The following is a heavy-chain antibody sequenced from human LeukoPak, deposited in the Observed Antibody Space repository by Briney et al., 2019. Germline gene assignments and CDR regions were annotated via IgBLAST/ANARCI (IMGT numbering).Heavy chain of an antibody. CDR1: GGSFSGYY. Sequence: SETLSLTCAVYGGSFSGYYWSWIRQPPGKGLEWIGEINHSGSTNYNPSLKSRVNISVDTSKNQFSLKLSSVTAADTAVYYCARAAIYYYYGMDVWGQGTTVTVSS. CDR3: ARAAIYYYYGMDV. CDR2: INHSGST. D-gene: IGHD2-2*01. J-gene: IGHJ6*02. V-gene: IGHV4-34*01.